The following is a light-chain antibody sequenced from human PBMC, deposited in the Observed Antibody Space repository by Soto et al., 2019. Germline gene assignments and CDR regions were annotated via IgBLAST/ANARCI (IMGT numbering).Light chain of an antibody. CDR1: QSVSDSY. CDR2: RAS. J-gene: IGKJ5*01. CDR3: QQRSNWPIT. V-gene: IGKV3-11*01. Sequence: EIMLTQSPATLSLTPGERATLSCRASQSVSDSYLAWYQQKPGQAPRLLVYRASNRATGIPARFSGSGSGTDFTLTISSLEPEDFAVYYCQQRSNWPITFGQGTRLEI.